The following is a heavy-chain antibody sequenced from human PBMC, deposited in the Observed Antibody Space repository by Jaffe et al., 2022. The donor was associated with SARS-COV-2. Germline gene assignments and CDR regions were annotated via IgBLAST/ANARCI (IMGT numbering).Heavy chain of an antibody. V-gene: IGHV3-7*03. J-gene: IGHJ5*02. D-gene: IGHD5-18*01. Sequence: EVQLVESGGGLVQPGGSLRLSCEASGFTFSSYYMSWVRQAPGKGPEWVASIDQGGNDKYYVDSVKGRFTISRDNAKNSLYLQMNSLRVEDTAVYFCARERYSRGWFDPWGQGTLVIVSS. CDR3: ARERYSRGWFDP. CDR1: GFTFSSYY. CDR2: IDQGGNDK.